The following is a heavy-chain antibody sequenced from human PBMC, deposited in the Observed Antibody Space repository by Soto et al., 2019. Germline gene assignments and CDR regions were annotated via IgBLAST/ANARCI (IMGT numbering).Heavy chain of an antibody. CDR1: GYTFTSYD. CDR3: ARGRGDIVLMVYAKYFDY. D-gene: IGHD2-8*01. J-gene: IGHJ4*02. Sequence: GASVKVSCKASGYTFTSYDINWVRQATGQGLEGMGWMNPNSGNTGYAQKFQGRVTMTRNTSISTAYMELSSLRSEDTAVYYCARGRGDIVLMVYAKYFDYWGQGTLVTVSS. CDR2: MNPNSGNT. V-gene: IGHV1-8*01.